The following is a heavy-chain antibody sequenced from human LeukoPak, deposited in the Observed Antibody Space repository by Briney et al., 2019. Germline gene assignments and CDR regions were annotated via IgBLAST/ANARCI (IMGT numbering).Heavy chain of an antibody. CDR1: GFTFSSYG. J-gene: IGHJ4*02. D-gene: IGHD6-19*01. CDR2: IRYDGSNK. CDR3: EKDQQQPKKAGYSSGGIDY. V-gene: IGHV3-30*02. Sequence: GRSLRLSYAASGFTFSSYGMHWVRQAPGKGLEWVAFIRYDGSNKYYADSAKGRFTIHRDNSKNTLYLQMNSLRAEDTAVFYCEKDQQQPKKAGYSSGGIDYWGRGTLVTVSS.